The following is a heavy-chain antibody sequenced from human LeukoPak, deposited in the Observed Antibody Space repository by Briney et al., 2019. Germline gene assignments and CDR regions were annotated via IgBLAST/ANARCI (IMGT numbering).Heavy chain of an antibody. CDR3: AKGYCSGTSCYSGLD. V-gene: IGHV3-30*18. CDR1: GFTFSSYG. CDR2: ISYDGSNK. Sequence: PGGSLRLSCAASGFTFSSYGMHWVRQAPGKGLEWVAVISYDGSNKYYADSVKGRFTISRDNSKNTLYLQMNGLRPEDTAVYYCAKGYCSGTSCYSGLDWGQGTLVTVSS. J-gene: IGHJ4*02. D-gene: IGHD2-2*01.